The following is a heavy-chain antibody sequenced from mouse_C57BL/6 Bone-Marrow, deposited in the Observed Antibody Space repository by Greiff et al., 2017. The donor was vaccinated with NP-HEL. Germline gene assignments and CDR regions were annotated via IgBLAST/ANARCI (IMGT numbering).Heavy chain of an antibody. CDR2: IYPGSGST. CDR1: GYTFTSYW. CDR3: ARPRRDY. V-gene: IGHV1-55*01. Sequence: QVQLKESGAELVKPGASVKMSCKASGYTFTSYWITWVKQRPGQGLEWIGDIYPGSGSTNYNEKFKSKATLTVDTSSSTAYMQLSSLTSEDSAVYYCARPRRDYWGQGTSVTVSS. J-gene: IGHJ4*01.